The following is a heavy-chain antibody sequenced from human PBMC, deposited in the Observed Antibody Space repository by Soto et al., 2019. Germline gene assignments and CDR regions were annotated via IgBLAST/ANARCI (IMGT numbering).Heavy chain of an antibody. Sequence: GGSLRLSCAASGFTFSSYAMHWVRQAPGKGLEWVAVISYDGSNKYYADSVKGRFTISRDNSKNTLYLQMNSLRAEDTAVYYCARSADDSSGYYHYFDYWGQGTLVTVSS. CDR3: ARSADDSSGYYHYFDY. CDR2: ISYDGSNK. D-gene: IGHD3-22*01. J-gene: IGHJ4*02. CDR1: GFTFSSYA. V-gene: IGHV3-30-3*01.